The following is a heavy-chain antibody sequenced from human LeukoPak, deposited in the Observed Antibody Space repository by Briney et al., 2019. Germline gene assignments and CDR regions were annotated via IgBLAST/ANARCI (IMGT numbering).Heavy chain of an antibody. V-gene: IGHV3-30*02. CDR2: IRFDGSNK. CDR1: GFTFSSYG. CDR3: EKVFSGITAAGMANY. D-gene: IGHD6-13*01. J-gene: IGHJ4*02. Sequence: HTGGSLRLSCAASGFTFSSYGMHWVRQAPGKGLEWVAFIRFDGSNKYYADSVKGRFTISRDNSKSTLYLQMNSLRAEDTAVYYCEKVFSGITAAGMANYWGQGTLVTVSS.